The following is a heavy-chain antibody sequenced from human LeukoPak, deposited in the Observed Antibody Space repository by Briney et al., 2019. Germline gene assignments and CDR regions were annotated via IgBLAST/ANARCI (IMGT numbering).Heavy chain of an antibody. Sequence: GSLRLSCAASGFPFSSYAMSWVRQAPGKGLEWIGYIYTSGSTNYNPSLKSRVTISVDTSKNQFSLKLSSVTAADTAVYYCARRGYYDNWFDPWGQGTLVTVSS. CDR2: IYTSGST. V-gene: IGHV4-4*09. CDR1: GFPFSSYA. J-gene: IGHJ5*02. CDR3: ARRGYYDNWFDP. D-gene: IGHD3-22*01.